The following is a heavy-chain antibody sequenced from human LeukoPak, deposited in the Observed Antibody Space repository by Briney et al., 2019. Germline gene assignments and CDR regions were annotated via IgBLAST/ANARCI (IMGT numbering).Heavy chain of an antibody. CDR1: GYTFTSYD. J-gene: IGHJ3*02. CDR3: ARDYGDYGSAFDI. V-gene: IGHV1-8*03. Sequence: ASVKVSCKASGYTFTSYDINWVRQATGQGLEWMGWMNPNSGNTGYAQKFQGRVTITRNTSISTAYMELSSLRSEDTAVYYCARDYGDYGSAFDIWGQGTMVTVSS. D-gene: IGHD4-17*01. CDR2: MNPNSGNT.